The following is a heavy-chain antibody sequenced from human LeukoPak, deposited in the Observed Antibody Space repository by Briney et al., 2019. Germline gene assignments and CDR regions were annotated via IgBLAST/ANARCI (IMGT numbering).Heavy chain of an antibody. Sequence: SVKVSCKASGGTFSSYAISWVRQAPGQGLEWMGRIIPILGIANYAQKFQGRVTITADKSTSTAYMELSSLRSEDTAVYYCARDRGVGNMIVVDPVPFDPWGQGTLVTVSS. J-gene: IGHJ5*02. CDR1: GGTFSSYA. CDR3: ARDRGVGNMIVVDPVPFDP. V-gene: IGHV1-69*04. CDR2: IIPILGIA. D-gene: IGHD3-22*01.